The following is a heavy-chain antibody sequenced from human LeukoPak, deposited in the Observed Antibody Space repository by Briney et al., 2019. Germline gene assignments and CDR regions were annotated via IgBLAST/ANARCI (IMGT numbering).Heavy chain of an antibody. J-gene: IGHJ4*02. CDR3: ARHKGVDYYDSSGYRPFDY. V-gene: IGHV4-34*01. D-gene: IGHD3-22*01. CDR2: INHSGST. CDR1: GVSISSYY. Sequence: SETLSLTCSVSGVSISSYYWSWIRQPPGKGLEWIGEINHSGSTNYNPSLKSRVTISVDTSKNQFSLKLSSVTAADTAVYYCARHKGVDYYDSSGYRPFDYWGQGTLVTVSS.